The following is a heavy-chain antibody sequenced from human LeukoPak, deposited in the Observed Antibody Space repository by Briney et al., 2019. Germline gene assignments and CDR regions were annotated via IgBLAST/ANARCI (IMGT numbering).Heavy chain of an antibody. D-gene: IGHD3-16*01. CDR2: IIPIFGTA. J-gene: IGHJ3*02. CDR1: GGTFSSYA. Sequence: SVKVSYKASGGTFSSYAISWVRQAAGQGLEWMGGIIPIFGTANYAQKFQGRVTITTDESTSTAYMELSSLRSEDTAVYYCARDAPWGVNAFDIWGQGTMVTVSS. CDR3: ARDAPWGVNAFDI. V-gene: IGHV1-69*05.